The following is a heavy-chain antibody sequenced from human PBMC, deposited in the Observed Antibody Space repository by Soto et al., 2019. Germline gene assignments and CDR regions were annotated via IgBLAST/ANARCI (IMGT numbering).Heavy chain of an antibody. Sequence: GGSLRLSCAASGFTFSYYAMHWVRQAPGKGLEWVAVLLNDGSNEYYADSVEGRFTVSRDNAKNTLYLQMNNLRVEDTAVYYCAKIFWGGYCTSASCYVLDYWGLGTMVTVSS. CDR1: GFTFSYYA. V-gene: IGHV3-30*18. J-gene: IGHJ4*02. CDR3: AKIFWGGYCTSASCYVLDY. D-gene: IGHD2-2*03. CDR2: LLNDGSNE.